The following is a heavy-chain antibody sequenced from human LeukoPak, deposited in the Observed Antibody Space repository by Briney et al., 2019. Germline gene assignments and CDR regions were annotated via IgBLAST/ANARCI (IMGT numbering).Heavy chain of an antibody. D-gene: IGHD2-15*01. CDR3: LSATPYFDY. CDR2: IRVRTRSSAT. V-gene: IGHV3-73*01. Sequence: GGSLRLSCAASGFSFSDSEMHWVRQASGKGLEWVGLIRVRTRSSATAYAASVRGRFTISRDDSKNTAYLQMNSLKTEDAAVYYCLSATPYFDYWGQGTLVTVSS. CDR1: GFSFSDSE. J-gene: IGHJ4*02.